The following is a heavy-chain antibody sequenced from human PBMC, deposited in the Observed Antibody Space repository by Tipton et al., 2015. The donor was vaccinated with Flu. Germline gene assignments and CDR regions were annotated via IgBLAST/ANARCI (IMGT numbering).Heavy chain of an antibody. D-gene: IGHD5-18*01. CDR3: ARGGYSYEWSYGMDV. V-gene: IGHV3-13*01. J-gene: IGHJ6*02. Sequence: SLRLSCAASGFTFSSYDMHWVRQATGKGLEWVSAIGTAGDTYYPGSVKGRFTISRENAKNSLYLQMNSLRAGDTAVYYCARGGYSYEWSYGMDVWGQGTTVTVSS. CDR2: IGTAGDT. CDR1: GFTFSSYD.